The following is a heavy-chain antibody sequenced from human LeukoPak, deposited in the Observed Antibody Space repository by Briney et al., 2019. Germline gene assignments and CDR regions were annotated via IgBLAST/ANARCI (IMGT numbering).Heavy chain of an antibody. Sequence: SETLSLTCAVYGGSFSGYYWSWIRQPPGKGLEWIGEINHSGSTNYNPSLKSRVTISVDTSKNQFSLKLSSVTAADTAVYYCASDSSRYYYNYWGQGTLVTVSS. CDR3: ASDSSRYYYNY. D-gene: IGHD3-22*01. CDR2: INHSGST. CDR1: GGSFSGYY. J-gene: IGHJ4*02. V-gene: IGHV4-34*01.